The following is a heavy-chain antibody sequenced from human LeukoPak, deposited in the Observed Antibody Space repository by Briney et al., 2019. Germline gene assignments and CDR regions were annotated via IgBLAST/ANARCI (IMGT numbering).Heavy chain of an antibody. V-gene: IGHV4-59*12. D-gene: IGHD4-17*01. Sequence: TSETLSLTCGVSGDSLSSYYWNWIRQPPGKGLEWIGYIFYSGNTNYNPSLKSRVTISVDTPKNQFSLKLSSVTAADTAVYYCARTYGDYWFDPWGQGTLVTVSS. CDR2: IFYSGNT. CDR3: ARTYGDYWFDP. CDR1: GDSLSSYY. J-gene: IGHJ5*02.